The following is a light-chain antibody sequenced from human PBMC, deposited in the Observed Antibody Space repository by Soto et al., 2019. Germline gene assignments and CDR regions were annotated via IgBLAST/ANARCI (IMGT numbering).Light chain of an antibody. Sequence: DIQMTQSPSSLSASVGDRVTITCRASQNIRNYLNWYQQTPGKAPKLLIFAAYSLQSGVPSRFSGSGSGTDFTLTISSLQPEDVATYYCQQSYSTPYSFGQGTKLEIK. CDR1: QNIRNY. CDR2: AAY. J-gene: IGKJ2*03. CDR3: QQSYSTPYS. V-gene: IGKV1-39*01.